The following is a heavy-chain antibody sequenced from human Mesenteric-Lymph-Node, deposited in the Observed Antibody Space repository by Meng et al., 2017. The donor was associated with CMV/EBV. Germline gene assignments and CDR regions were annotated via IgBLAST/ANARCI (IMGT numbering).Heavy chain of an antibody. V-gene: IGHV3-74*01. Sequence: GESLKISCAASGFTFSSYWMHWVRQAPGKGLVWVSRINSDGSSTSYADSVKGRFTISRDNAKNTLYLQMNSLRTEDTAVYYCARARKSGMDVWGQGTMVTVSS. CDR1: GFTFSSYW. CDR3: ARARKSGMDV. CDR2: INSDGSST. J-gene: IGHJ6*02.